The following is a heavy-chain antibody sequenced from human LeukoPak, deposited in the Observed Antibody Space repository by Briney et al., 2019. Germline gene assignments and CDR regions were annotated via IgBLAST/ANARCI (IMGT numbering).Heavy chain of an antibody. J-gene: IGHJ4*02. Sequence: SETLSLTCTVSGGSISNYYWSWIRQPPGKGLEWIGYIYYSGSTNYNPSLKSRVTISVDTSKNQFSLKLSSVTAADTAVYYCARSQTTSSGWDPFDYWGQGTLVTVPS. CDR2: IYYSGST. CDR3: ARSQTTSSGWDPFDY. CDR1: GGSISNYY. V-gene: IGHV4-59*08. D-gene: IGHD6-19*01.